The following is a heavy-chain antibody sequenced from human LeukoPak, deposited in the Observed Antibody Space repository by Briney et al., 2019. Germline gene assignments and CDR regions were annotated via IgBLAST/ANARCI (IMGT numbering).Heavy chain of an antibody. D-gene: IGHD2-2*01. Sequence: ASVKVSCKASGYTFTGYYMPWVRQAPGQGLEWMGWINPNSGGTNYAQKFQGRVTMTRDTSISTAYMELSRLRSDDTAVYYCARGERRYCSSTSCYYYFDYWGQGTLVTVSS. V-gene: IGHV1-2*02. CDR3: ARGERRYCSSTSCYYYFDY. CDR1: GYTFTGYY. CDR2: INPNSGGT. J-gene: IGHJ4*02.